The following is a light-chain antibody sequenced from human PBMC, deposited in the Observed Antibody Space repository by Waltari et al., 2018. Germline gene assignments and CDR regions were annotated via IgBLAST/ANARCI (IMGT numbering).Light chain of an antibody. V-gene: IGLV1-40*01. J-gene: IGLJ3*02. CDR3: QSYDSSLFGV. CDR2: DNT. CDR1: TSNIGADYG. Sequence: QPVLTQPPSVSGAPGQRVTIYCTGSTSNIGADYGENWYQQPPGTAPKLLIFDNTNRPSGVPDRFSGSRSGTSASLAIAWLQAEDEADYYCQSYDSSLFGVFGGGTKLTVL.